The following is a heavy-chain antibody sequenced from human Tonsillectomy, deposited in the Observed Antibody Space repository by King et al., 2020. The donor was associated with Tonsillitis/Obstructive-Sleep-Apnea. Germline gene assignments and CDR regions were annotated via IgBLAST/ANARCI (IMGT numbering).Heavy chain of an antibody. CDR1: GGSVSSGRYY. J-gene: IGHJ6*02. V-gene: IGHV4-61*01. Sequence: VQLVESGPGLVKPSETLSLTCAVSGGSVSSGRYYWSWIRQTPGKGLEWIGYIFNSGSTDYNTSLKSRVTISIDKSENQFSLKLRSLPVADTAIYYCASSMCDTSCFGHNYYGMDFWGLGTTVTVS. CDR2: IFNSGST. D-gene: IGHD2-15*01. CDR3: ASSMCDTSCFGHNYYGMDF.